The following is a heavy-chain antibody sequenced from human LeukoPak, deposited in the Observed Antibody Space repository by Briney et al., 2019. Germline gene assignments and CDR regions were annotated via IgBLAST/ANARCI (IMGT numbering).Heavy chain of an antibody. CDR3: ARSVRGYCSGGSCHFDS. V-gene: IGHV3-30*02. D-gene: IGHD2-15*01. J-gene: IGHJ4*02. Sequence: GGSLRLSCAASGFTFSSYGMHWVRQAPGKGLEWVAFIRYDGSNKYYAASVKGRFTISRDNSKNTLYLQMNSLRAEDTAVYYCARSVRGYCSGGSCHFDSWGQGPLVTLSS. CDR2: IRYDGSNK. CDR1: GFTFSSYG.